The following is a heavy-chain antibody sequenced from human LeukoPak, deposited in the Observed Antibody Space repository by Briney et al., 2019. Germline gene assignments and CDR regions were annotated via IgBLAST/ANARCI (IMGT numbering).Heavy chain of an antibody. J-gene: IGHJ4*02. CDR3: VRTARLLDY. CDR2: IHYSGIT. CDR1: GDSITKHY. D-gene: IGHD6-25*01. Sequence: SETLSLTCTVSGDSITKHYWSWIQQPPGKGLEWIGYIHYSGITNYNPSLKSRVTISVDTSKNQISLKLSSVTAADTAVYYCVRTARLLDYWGQGALVIVSS. V-gene: IGHV4-59*11.